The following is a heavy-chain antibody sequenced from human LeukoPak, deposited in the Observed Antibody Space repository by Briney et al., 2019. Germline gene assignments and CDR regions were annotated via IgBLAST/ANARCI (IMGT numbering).Heavy chain of an antibody. Sequence: GGSLRLSCAASGFTFSNYSMNWVRQAPGKGLEWVSSIISGSSYIYHADSVKGRFTISRDNSKNTLYLQMSSLRAEDTAVYYCVKTLGYSSSGGDIWGQGTMVTVSS. CDR2: IISGSSYI. J-gene: IGHJ3*02. CDR3: VKTLGYSSSGGDI. V-gene: IGHV3-21*06. CDR1: GFTFSNYS. D-gene: IGHD6-6*01.